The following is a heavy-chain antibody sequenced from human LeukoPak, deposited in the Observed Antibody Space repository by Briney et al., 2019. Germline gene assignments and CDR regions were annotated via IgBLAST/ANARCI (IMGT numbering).Heavy chain of an antibody. V-gene: IGHV4-59*01. J-gene: IGHJ6*03. CDR3: ARMRRRDLHYYYMDV. CDR1: GGSISSYY. CDR2: IYYSGST. D-gene: IGHD6-25*01. Sequence: PSETLSLTCTVSGGSISSYYWSRIRQPPGKGLEWIGYIYYSGSTNYNPSLKSRVTISVDTSKNQFSLKLSSVTAADTAVYYCARMRRRDLHYYYMDVWGKGTTVSVSS.